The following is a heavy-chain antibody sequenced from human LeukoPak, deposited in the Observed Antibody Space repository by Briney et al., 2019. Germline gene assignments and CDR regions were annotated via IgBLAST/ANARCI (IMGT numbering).Heavy chain of an antibody. CDR1: GGTFSSYA. CDR3: ASSHSSSWPYYFDY. J-gene: IGHJ4*02. Sequence: ASVKVSCKASGGTFSSYAISWVRQAPGQGLEWMGWISAYNGNTNYAQKLQGRVTMTTDTSTSTAYMELRSLRSDDTAVYYCASSHSSSWPYYFDYWGQGTLVTVSS. D-gene: IGHD6-13*01. CDR2: ISAYNGNT. V-gene: IGHV1-18*01.